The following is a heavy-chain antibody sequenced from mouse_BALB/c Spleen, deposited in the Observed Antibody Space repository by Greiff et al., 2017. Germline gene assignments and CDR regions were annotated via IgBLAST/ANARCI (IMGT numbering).Heavy chain of an antibody. D-gene: IGHD3-1*01. CDR3: ATARATSHFDY. J-gene: IGHJ2*01. V-gene: IGHV3-2*02. CDR1: GYSITSDYA. Sequence: VQLQQSGPGLVKPSQSLSLTCTVTGYSITSDYAWNWIRQFPGNKLEWMGYISYSGSTSYNTSLKSRISITRDTSKNQFFLQLNSVTTEDTATYYCATARATSHFDYWGQGTTLTVSS. CDR2: ISYSGST.